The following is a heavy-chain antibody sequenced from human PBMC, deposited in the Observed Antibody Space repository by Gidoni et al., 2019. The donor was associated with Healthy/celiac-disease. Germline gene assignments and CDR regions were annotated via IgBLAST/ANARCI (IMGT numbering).Heavy chain of an antibody. D-gene: IGHD3-10*01. Sequence: QLQLQESGPRLVKPSETLSLSCPFSVGSISSSSYYWSWSRQPPGKGLEWMGSIYSSWSTYYNPSLKRRVTISVDTSKNQFSLKLSSVTAADPAVYYCARQKVREDSYFDYWGQGTLVTVSS. V-gene: IGHV4-39*01. CDR3: ARQKVREDSYFDY. CDR2: IYSSWST. CDR1: VGSISSSSYY. J-gene: IGHJ4*02.